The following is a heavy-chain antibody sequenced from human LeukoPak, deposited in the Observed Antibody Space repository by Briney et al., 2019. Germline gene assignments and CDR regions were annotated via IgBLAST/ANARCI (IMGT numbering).Heavy chain of an antibody. J-gene: IGHJ4*02. CDR3: VRDSGHFDY. D-gene: IGHD6-19*01. Sequence: SETLSHTCTVSGGSISGYYWHWIRQPPGKGLEWIGYISSTGSTTYNPSLKSRVTISVDTSKKQFSLRLSSVTAADTAVYYCVRDSGHFDYWGQGTLVTVSS. CDR1: GGSISGYY. V-gene: IGHV4-59*01. CDR2: ISSTGST.